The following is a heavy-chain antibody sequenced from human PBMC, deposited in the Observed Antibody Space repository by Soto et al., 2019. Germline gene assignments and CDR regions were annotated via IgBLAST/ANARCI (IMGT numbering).Heavy chain of an antibody. V-gene: IGHV4-39*07. Sequence: SETLSLTCTVSGGSISSSSYYWGWIRQPPGKGLEWIGSIYYSGSTYYNPSLKSRVTISVDTSKNQFSLKLSSVTAADTAVYYCARGTAYSENWFDPWGQGTLVTVSS. CDR1: GGSISSSSYY. D-gene: IGHD6-13*01. CDR3: ARGTAYSENWFDP. CDR2: IYYSGST. J-gene: IGHJ5*02.